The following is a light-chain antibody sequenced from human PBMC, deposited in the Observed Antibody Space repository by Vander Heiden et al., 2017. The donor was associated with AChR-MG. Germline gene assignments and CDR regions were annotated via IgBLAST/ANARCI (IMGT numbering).Light chain of an antibody. Sequence: QSALTQPASVSGSPGQSTTISCTGTSSDDGGYNYVSWYQQHPGKAPKLMIYDVSNRPSGVSNRFSGSKSGNTASLTISGLQAEDEADYYCSSYTSSSPYVFGTGTKVTVL. CDR1: SSDDGGYNY. CDR2: DVS. CDR3: SSYTSSSPYV. J-gene: IGLJ1*01. V-gene: IGLV2-14*03.